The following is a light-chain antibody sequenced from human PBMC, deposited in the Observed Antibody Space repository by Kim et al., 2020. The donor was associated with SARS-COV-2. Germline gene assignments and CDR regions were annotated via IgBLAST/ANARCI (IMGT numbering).Light chain of an antibody. V-gene: IGLV2-14*04. CDR3: SSYTISGTLL. J-gene: IGLJ2*01. Sequence: QQSTLAGTGTSSDIGNYNYVSWYQQRPGKAPKLIIDDVNKRPPGVSKRFSGSKSGNTASRTISGLQAEDETDYYCSSYTISGTLLFGGGTQLTVL. CDR2: DVN. CDR1: SSDIGNYNY.